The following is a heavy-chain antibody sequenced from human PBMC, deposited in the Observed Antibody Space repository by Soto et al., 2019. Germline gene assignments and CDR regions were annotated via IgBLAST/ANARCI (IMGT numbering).Heavy chain of an antibody. D-gene: IGHD3-10*01. J-gene: IGHJ6*02. Sequence: GGSLRLSCAASGFTFDDYAMHWVRQAPGKGLEWVSGISWDSGSIGYADSVKGRFTISRDNAKNSLYLQMNSLRAEDTALYYCAKEKFMVRGVIRYYYGMDVWGQGSTVTVSS. CDR3: AKEKFMVRGVIRYYYGMDV. CDR1: GFTFDDYA. V-gene: IGHV3-9*01. CDR2: ISWDSGSI.